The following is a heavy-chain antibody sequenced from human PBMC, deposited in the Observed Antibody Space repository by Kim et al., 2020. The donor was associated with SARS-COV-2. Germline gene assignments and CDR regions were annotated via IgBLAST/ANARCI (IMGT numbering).Heavy chain of an antibody. V-gene: IGHV3-30-3*01. J-gene: IGHJ6*02. CDR1: GFTFSSYA. CDR2: ISYDGSNK. Sequence: GGSLRLSCAASGFTFSSYAMHWVRQAPGKWLEWVAVISYDGSNKYYADSVKGRFTISRDNSKNTLYLQMNSLRDEDSAVYYCEAELRTDYYYYYGMDVWGQGTTVTVSS. CDR3: EAELRTDYYYYYGMDV. D-gene: IGHD1-26*01.